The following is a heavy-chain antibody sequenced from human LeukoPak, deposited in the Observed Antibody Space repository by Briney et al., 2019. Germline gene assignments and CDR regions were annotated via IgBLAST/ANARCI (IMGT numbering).Heavy chain of an antibody. V-gene: IGHV1-2*02. CDR1: GYTFTSYY. CDR3: ARGQNWGSYYGMDV. J-gene: IGHJ6*02. Sequence: ASVKVSCKASGYTFTSYYMHWVRQAPGQGLEWIGIINPNSGGTNYAQKFQGRVTMTRDTSISTAYMELSRLRSDDTAVYYCARGQNWGSYYGMDVWGQGTTVTVSS. CDR2: INPNSGGT. D-gene: IGHD7-27*01.